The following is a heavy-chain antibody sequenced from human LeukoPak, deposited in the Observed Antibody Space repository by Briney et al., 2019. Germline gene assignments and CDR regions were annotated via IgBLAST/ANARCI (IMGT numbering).Heavy chain of an antibody. J-gene: IGHJ4*02. CDR1: GFTFGDYA. D-gene: IGHD3-22*01. Sequence: AGGSLRLSCTTSGFTFGDYAMSWVREAPRKGLEWVRFVIRKAYGGTTEYAASVKGRFSSSRDDSKSIAYLQMNSLKTEDTAVYFCTRVTYYYDNSGYFHFDSWGQGSLVTVSS. CDR2: VIRKAYGGTT. V-gene: IGHV3-49*04. CDR3: TRVTYYYDNSGYFHFDS.